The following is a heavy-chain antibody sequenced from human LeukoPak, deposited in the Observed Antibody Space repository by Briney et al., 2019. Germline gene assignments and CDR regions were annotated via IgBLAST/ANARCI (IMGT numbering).Heavy chain of an antibody. D-gene: IGHD1-1*01. CDR2: INGDGSGI. J-gene: IGHJ4*02. V-gene: IGHV3-74*01. Sequence: GGSLRLSCAASGFTFSSYWMHWVRQAPGKGLVWVSRINGDGSGISYADSVKGRFTISRDNAKNTVSLQMNSLRVEDTAVYYCARAGFDWNPGGYWGQGALVTVSS. CDR1: GFTFSSYW. CDR3: ARAGFDWNPGGY.